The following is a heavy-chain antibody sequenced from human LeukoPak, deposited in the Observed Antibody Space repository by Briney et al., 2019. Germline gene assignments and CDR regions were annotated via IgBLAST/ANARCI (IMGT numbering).Heavy chain of an antibody. V-gene: IGHV3-23*01. D-gene: IGHD6-13*01. Sequence: GGSLRLSCAASGFTFRSYAMNWVRQAPGKGLEWVSITSGSGETTYYADSVRGRFTISRDNSKNTLYLQMNTLRAEDTAVYYCAKVLGTYGSSGYAWYFDHWGQGILVTVSS. J-gene: IGHJ4*02. CDR1: GFTFRSYA. CDR2: TSGSGETT. CDR3: AKVLGTYGSSGYAWYFDH.